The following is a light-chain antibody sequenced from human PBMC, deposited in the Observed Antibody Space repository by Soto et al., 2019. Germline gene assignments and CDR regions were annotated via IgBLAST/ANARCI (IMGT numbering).Light chain of an antibody. CDR1: QSVNSN. Sequence: EIVMTQSPATLSVSPGERATLSCRASQSVNSNLAWYQQRPGQAPRLLIYAASTRAIGVPARFSCSGSGTEFTLTLSSLQSEDSAVYYCQQYKEWPPKFTFGQGTKLEIK. J-gene: IGKJ2*01. V-gene: IGKV3-15*01. CDR3: QQYKEWPPKFT. CDR2: AAS.